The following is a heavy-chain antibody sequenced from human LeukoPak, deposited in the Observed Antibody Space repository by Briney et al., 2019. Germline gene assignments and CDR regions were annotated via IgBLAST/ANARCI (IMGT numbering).Heavy chain of an antibody. D-gene: IGHD1-14*01. CDR2: ISGSGGST. V-gene: IGHV3-23*01. J-gene: IGHJ4*02. Sequence: PGGSLRLSCAASGFTFSSYAMSWVRQAPGKGLEWVSGISGSGGSTYYADSVKGRFTISRDNSKNTLYLQMSSLRAEDTAVYYCVKLPPRRSLEPPEPSVDYWGQGTLVTVSS. CDR3: VKLPPRRSLEPPEPSVDY. CDR1: GFTFSSYA.